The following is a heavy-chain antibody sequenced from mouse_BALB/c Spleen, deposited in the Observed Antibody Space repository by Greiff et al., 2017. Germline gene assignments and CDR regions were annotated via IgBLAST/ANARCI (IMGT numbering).Heavy chain of an antibody. D-gene: IGHD2-2*01. CDR3: ARDWASTMFRARSSYAMDY. CDR1: GFSLTSYG. J-gene: IGHJ4*01. V-gene: IGHV2-9*02. CDR2: IWAGGST. Sequence: VKLEESGPGLVAPSQSLSITCTVSGFSLTSYGVHWVRQPPGKGLEWLGVIWAGGSTNYNSALMSRLSISKDNTKSQVFLKMNSLRTDDTAMYYWARDWASTMFRARSSYAMDYWGQGTSVTVSS.